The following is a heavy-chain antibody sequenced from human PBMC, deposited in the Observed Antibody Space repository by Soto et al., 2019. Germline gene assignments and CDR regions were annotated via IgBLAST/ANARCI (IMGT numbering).Heavy chain of an antibody. D-gene: IGHD2-2*01. V-gene: IGHV3-11*06. Sequence: PVGSLRLSCAASGFTFSDYYMSWIRQAPGKGLEWVSYISSSSSYTNYADSVKGRFTISRDNAKNSLYLQMNSLRAEDTAVYYCARDTSPVVPAAIPYYYYGMDVWGQGTTVTVSS. CDR3: ARDTSPVVPAAIPYYYYGMDV. CDR2: ISSSSSYT. J-gene: IGHJ6*02. CDR1: GFTFSDYY.